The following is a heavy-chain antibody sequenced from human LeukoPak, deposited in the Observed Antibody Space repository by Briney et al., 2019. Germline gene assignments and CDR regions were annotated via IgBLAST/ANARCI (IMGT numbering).Heavy chain of an antibody. CDR1: GFTFSTYG. V-gene: IGHV3-23*01. Sequence: GGSLRLSCAASGFTFSTYGMSWVRQAPGKGLEWVSAISGSGGGTYFADSVKGRFTISRDNSKNTLFLQMDSLRADDTAVYYCAKHSSWHYFDYWGQRTLVTVSS. J-gene: IGHJ4*02. D-gene: IGHD6-13*01. CDR3: AKHSSWHYFDY. CDR2: ISGSGGGT.